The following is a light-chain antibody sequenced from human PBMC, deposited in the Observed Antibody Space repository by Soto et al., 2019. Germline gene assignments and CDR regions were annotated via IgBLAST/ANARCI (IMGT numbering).Light chain of an antibody. J-gene: IGKJ1*01. CDR3: HQYDSLPRT. CDR2: GAS. Sequence: EIVLTQSPDTLSLSLGERVTLSCRASQSLRTPYLAWYQQKPGQAPSLLVFGASRRATGIPDRFSGSGSGTDFTLTISGVEREDFAVYYCHQYDSLPRTFGQGTKVEIK. CDR1: QSLRTPY. V-gene: IGKV3-20*01.